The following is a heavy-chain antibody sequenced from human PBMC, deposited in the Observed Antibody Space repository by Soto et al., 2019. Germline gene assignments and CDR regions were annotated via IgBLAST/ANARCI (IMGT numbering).Heavy chain of an antibody. CDR1: GGTFSSYA. CDR2: IIPIFGTA. V-gene: IGHV1-69*01. CDR3: AGECASSRSDP. J-gene: IGHJ5*02. Sequence: QVQLVQSGAEVKKPGSSVKVSCKASGGTFSSYAITWVRQAPGQGLEWMGGIIPIFGTAYYAQKFQGRVTMTADESVPSSYNELSSPRSEDTALYYCAGECASSRSDPWGQGTLVTVSS.